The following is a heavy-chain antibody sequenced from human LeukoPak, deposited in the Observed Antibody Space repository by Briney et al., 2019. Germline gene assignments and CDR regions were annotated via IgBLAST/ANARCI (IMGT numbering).Heavy chain of an antibody. CDR1: GYTSTSYY. J-gene: IGHJ5*02. Sequence: ASVKVSCKASGYTSTSYYMHWVRQAPGQGLEWMGIINPSGGSTSYAQKFQGRVTMTRDTSTSTVYMELSSLRSEDTAVYYCARAGNSVDTAMVGFWFDPWGQGTLVTVSS. CDR3: ARAGNSVDTAMVGFWFDP. CDR2: INPSGGST. V-gene: IGHV1-46*01. D-gene: IGHD5-18*01.